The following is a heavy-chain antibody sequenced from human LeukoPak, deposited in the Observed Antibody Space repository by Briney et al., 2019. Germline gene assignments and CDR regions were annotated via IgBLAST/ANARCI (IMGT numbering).Heavy chain of an antibody. V-gene: IGHV3-53*01. CDR2: IYSGGST. CDR1: GFTVGSYY. CDR3: AGSTTVAYY. D-gene: IGHD4-23*01. Sequence: PGGSLRLSCAASGFTVGSYYMNWVRQAPGKGLSWVSVIYSGGSTSSADSVKGRFTISRDNSKNTLYLQMNSLRAEDTAVYYCAGSTTVAYYWGQGTLVTVSS. J-gene: IGHJ4*02.